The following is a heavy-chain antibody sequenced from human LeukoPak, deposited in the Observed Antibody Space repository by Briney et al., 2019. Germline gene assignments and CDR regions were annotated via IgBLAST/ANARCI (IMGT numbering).Heavy chain of an antibody. J-gene: IGHJ4*02. V-gene: IGHV3-21*01. D-gene: IGHD6-13*01. Sequence: GGSLRLSCAASGFTFSSYSMNWVRQAPGKGLEWVATISSSSSYIYYADSVKGRFTISRDNAKNSLYLQMNSLRAEDTAVYYCARDYSSSWYMDYWGQGTLVTVSS. CDR3: ARDYSSSWYMDY. CDR1: GFTFSSYS. CDR2: ISSSSSYI.